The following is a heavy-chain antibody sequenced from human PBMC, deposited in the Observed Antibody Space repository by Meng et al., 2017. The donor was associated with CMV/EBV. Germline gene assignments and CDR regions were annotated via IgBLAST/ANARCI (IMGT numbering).Heavy chain of an antibody. CDR1: GFTVSSNE. Sequence: GESLKISCAASGFTVSSNEMSWVRQAPGKGLEWVSSISGGNTYYADSRTGRFTISRDNSKDTLHLQVHSLSAEDTAVYYCKKDSRLILWFGELSSPFDYWGQGTLVTVSS. V-gene: IGHV3-38-3*01. CDR2: ISGGNT. CDR3: KKDSRLILWFGELSSPFDY. D-gene: IGHD3-10*01. J-gene: IGHJ4*01.